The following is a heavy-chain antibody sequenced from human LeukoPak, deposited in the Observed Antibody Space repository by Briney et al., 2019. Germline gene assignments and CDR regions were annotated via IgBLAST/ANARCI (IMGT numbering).Heavy chain of an antibody. D-gene: IGHD3-10*01. CDR1: GYSFTSYW. V-gene: IGHV5-51*01. CDR2: IYPGDSDT. CDR3: ARRTAGSGSYHNYFEY. J-gene: IGHJ4*02. Sequence: GESLKISCKGSGYSFTSYWIGWVRQMPGKGLEWMGIIYPGDSDTRYSPSFQGQVTISVDKSINTAYLQWTGLKASDTAMYYCARRTAGSGSYHNYFEYWGQGTLVTVSS.